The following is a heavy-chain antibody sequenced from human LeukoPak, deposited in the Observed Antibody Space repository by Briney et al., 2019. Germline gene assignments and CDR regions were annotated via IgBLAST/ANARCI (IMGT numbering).Heavy chain of an antibody. CDR2: ISSSSSTI. Sequence: TGGSLRLSCAASGFTFSSYSMNWVRQAPGKGLEWVSYISSSSSTIYYADSVKGRFTISRDNAKNSLYLQMNSLRAEDTAVYYCARGGAEQWLASPTFDWGQGTLATVSS. V-gene: IGHV3-48*01. D-gene: IGHD6-19*01. CDR3: ARGGAEQWLASPTFD. CDR1: GFTFSSYS. J-gene: IGHJ4*02.